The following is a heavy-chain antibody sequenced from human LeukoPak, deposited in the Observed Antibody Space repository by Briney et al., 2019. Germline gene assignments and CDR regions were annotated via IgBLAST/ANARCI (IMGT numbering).Heavy chain of an antibody. CDR3: ARGSGYSSGWYYYYGMDV. CDR1: GGSTSSYY. Sequence: SETLSLTCTVSGGSTSSYYWSWIRQPPGKGLEWIGYIYYSGSTNYNPSLKSRVTISVDTSKNQFSLKLSSVTAADTAVYYCARGSGYSSGWYYYYGMDVWGQGTTVTVSS. V-gene: IGHV4-59*01. CDR2: IYYSGST. D-gene: IGHD6-19*01. J-gene: IGHJ6*02.